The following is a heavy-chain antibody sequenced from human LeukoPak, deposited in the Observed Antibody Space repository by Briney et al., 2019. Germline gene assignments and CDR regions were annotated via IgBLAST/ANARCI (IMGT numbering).Heavy chain of an antibody. Sequence: PGGSLRLSCAASGFTFSSYEMNWVRQAPGKGLEWVSYISSSGSTIYYADSVKGRFTISRDNAKNSLYLQMNSLRAEDTAVYYCARVLRYCSGGNCYSGGPGYMDVWGKGTTVTISS. CDR2: ISSSGSTI. CDR3: ARVLRYCSGGNCYSGGPGYMDV. CDR1: GFTFSSYE. J-gene: IGHJ6*03. D-gene: IGHD2-15*01. V-gene: IGHV3-48*03.